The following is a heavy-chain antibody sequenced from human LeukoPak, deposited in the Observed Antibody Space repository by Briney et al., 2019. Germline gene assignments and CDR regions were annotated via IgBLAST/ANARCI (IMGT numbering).Heavy chain of an antibody. CDR2: IRYTARDK. CDR3: AKVSTYYYGSGRPKNYYYYYMNV. CDR1: GFTFSYYG. V-gene: IGHV3-30*02. D-gene: IGHD3-10*01. J-gene: IGHJ6*03. Sequence: GGSLRLSCTASGFTFSYYGMHWVRQAPGKGLEWVAFIRYTARDKYYADSVKGRFTISRDNSKNTLYLQMNSLRVEDTAVYYCAKVSTYYYGSGRPKNYYYYYMNVWGKGTTVTVSS.